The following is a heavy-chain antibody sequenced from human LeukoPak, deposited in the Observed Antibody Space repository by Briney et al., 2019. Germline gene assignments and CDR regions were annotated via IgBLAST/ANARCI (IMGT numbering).Heavy chain of an antibody. J-gene: IGHJ4*02. CDR1: GFTFSSYS. Sequence: GGSLRLSCAASGFTFSSYSMNWVRQAPGKGLEWVSAISGSSIYIYYADSVKGRFTISRDNAKNSLYLQMNSLRAEDTAVYYCARVPHDIVVVVAATPDYWGQGTRVTVSS. V-gene: IGHV3-21*01. CDR2: ISGSSIYI. D-gene: IGHD2-15*01. CDR3: ARVPHDIVVVVAATPDY.